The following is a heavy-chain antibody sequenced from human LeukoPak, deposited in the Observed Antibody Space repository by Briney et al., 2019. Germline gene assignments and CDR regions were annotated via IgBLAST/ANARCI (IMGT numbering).Heavy chain of an antibody. Sequence: ASVKVSCKASGYTFTSYYMHWVRQAPGQGLEWMGIINPSGGSTSYAQKFQGRVTMTRDMSTSTVYMELSSLRSEDTAVYYCASSVLEWLVFDTWGQGTMVTVSS. CDR2: INPSGGST. J-gene: IGHJ3*02. D-gene: IGHD3-3*01. V-gene: IGHV1-46*01. CDR1: GYTFTSYY. CDR3: ASSVLEWLVFDT.